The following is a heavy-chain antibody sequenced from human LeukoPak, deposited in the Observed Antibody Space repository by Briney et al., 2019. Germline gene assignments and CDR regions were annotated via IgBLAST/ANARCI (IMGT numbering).Heavy chain of an antibody. V-gene: IGHV4-39*02. J-gene: IGHJ6*03. CDR2: IYYSGST. Sequence: SETLSLTCTVSGGSISSSSYYWGWIRQPPGKGLEWIGSIYYSGSTYYNPSLKSRVTISVDTSKNQFSLKLSSVTAADTTVYYCARDKSTLKTCDSYGCDYYYYYMDVWGKGTTVTISS. CDR1: GGSISSSSYY. CDR3: ARDKSTLKTCDSYGCDYYYYYMDV. D-gene: IGHD5-18*01.